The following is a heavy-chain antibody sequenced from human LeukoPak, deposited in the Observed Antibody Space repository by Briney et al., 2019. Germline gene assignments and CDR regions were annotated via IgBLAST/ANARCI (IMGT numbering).Heavy chain of an antibody. CDR3: ARERKGGTTIGYFQH. V-gene: IGHV3-21*01. Sequence: PGGSLRLSCAASGFTFSSYSMNWVRQAPGKGLEWVSSISSSSSYIYYADSVKGRFTISRDNAKNSLYLQMNSLRAEDTAVYYCARERKGGTTIGYFQHWGQGTLVTVSS. CDR2: ISSSSSYI. D-gene: IGHD1-1*01. J-gene: IGHJ1*01. CDR1: GFTFSSYS.